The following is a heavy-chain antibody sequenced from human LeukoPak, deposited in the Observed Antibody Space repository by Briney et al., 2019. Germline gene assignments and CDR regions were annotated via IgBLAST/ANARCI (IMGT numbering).Heavy chain of an antibody. CDR1: GGSISSSSYY. CDR3: ARLAVTFDY. D-gene: IGHD5-18*01. Sequence: SETLSLTCTVSGGSISSSSYYWGWIHQPPGKGLEWIGSIYYSGSAYYNPSLKSRVTISVDTSKNQFSLKLTSVTAADTAVYYCARLAVTFDYWGQGTLVTVSS. J-gene: IGHJ4*02. V-gene: IGHV4-39*01. CDR2: IYYSGSA.